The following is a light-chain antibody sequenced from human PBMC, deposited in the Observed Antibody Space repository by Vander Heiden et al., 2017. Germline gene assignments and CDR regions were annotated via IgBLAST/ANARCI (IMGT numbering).Light chain of an antibody. CDR2: DND. J-gene: IGLJ1*01. V-gene: IGLV1-51*01. Sequence: QSVLTQPPSVSAAPGHRVTISCSGSSSNIGNNHVPWYQSLPGTAPKLLIHDNDHRPLGIPDRFSGSKSGTSATLGITGLQTGDEADYYCGTWDSSLSNFVFGSGTRVTVL. CDR3: GTWDSSLSNFV. CDR1: SSNIGNNH.